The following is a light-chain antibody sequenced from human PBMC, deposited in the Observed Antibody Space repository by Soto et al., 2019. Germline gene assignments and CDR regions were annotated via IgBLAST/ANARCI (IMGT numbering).Light chain of an antibody. CDR3: QTWGSGIRV. J-gene: IGLJ3*02. Sequence: QSVLTQSPSASASLGASVKLTCTLSSGHSNYAIAWHQQQPEKGPRYLMKLNSDGSHSTRDGIPDRFSGSSSGAERYLTISSLQSEDEADYYCQTWGSGIRVFGGGTKLTVL. CDR1: SGHSNYA. V-gene: IGLV4-69*01. CDR2: LNSDGSH.